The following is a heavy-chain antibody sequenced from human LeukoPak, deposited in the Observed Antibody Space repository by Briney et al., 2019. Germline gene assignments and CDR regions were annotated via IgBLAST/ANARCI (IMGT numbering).Heavy chain of an antibody. CDR3: ARADSGGDSSGYKWFDP. V-gene: IGHV1-46*01. CDR2: INPSGGST. J-gene: IGHJ5*02. CDR1: GYTFSSYY. D-gene: IGHD3-22*01. Sequence: ASVKVSCKASGYTFSSYYMHWVRQAPGQGLEWMGIINPSGGSTSYAQKFQGRVTLTRDTSTSTVYMELSSLRSEDTAVYYCARADSGGDSSGYKWFDPWGQGTLITVSS.